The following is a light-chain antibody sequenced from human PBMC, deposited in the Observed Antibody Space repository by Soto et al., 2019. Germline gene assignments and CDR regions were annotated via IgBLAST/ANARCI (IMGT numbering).Light chain of an antibody. Sequence: QSVLTQPASVSGSPGQSITISCTGTSTDVGAYNFVSWHQQHPGKAPKLIIYNVYDRPSGISYRFSGSKSGNTASLTISWLQGEDEADYYCSSYTISRTYVFGTGTKLTVL. V-gene: IGLV2-14*03. CDR1: STDVGAYNF. J-gene: IGLJ1*01. CDR3: SSYTISRTYV. CDR2: NVY.